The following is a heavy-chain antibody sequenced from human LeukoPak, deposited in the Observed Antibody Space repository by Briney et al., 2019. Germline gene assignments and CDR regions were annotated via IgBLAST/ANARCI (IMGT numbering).Heavy chain of an antibody. CDR2: ISAYKGNT. CDR1: GYTFTSYG. Sequence: GASVKVSCKASGYTFTSYGISWVRQAPGQGLEWMGWISAYKGNTNYAQKLQGRVTMTTDTSTSTAYMELRSLRSDDTAVYYCAVFPGIVGGTPLRNDAFDIWGQGTMVTVSS. CDR3: AVFPGIVGGTPLRNDAFDI. D-gene: IGHD1-26*01. J-gene: IGHJ3*02. V-gene: IGHV1-18*01.